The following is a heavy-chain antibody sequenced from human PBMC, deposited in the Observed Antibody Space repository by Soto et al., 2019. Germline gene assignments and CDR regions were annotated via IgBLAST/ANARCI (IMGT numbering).Heavy chain of an antibody. V-gene: IGHV1-18*01. CDR3: ARDAPPEDY. CDR2: ISAYNGNT. Sequence: QVQLVQSGAEVKKPGASVKVSXXXXXXXXXSXXISXXRXAXGQGLEWMGWISAYNGNTNYAQKLQGRVTMTTDTSTSTAYMELRSLRSDDXAVYYCARDAPPEDYWGQGTLVTVSS. CDR1: XXXXXSXX. J-gene: IGHJ4*02.